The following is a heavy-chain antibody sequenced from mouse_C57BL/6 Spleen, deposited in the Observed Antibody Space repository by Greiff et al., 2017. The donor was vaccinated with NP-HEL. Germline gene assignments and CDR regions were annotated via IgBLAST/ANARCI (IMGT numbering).Heavy chain of an antibody. V-gene: IGHV1-54*01. CDR3: ARFGYEAMDY. J-gene: IGHJ4*01. Sequence: SGAELVRPGTSVKVSCKASGYAFTNYLIEWVKQRPGQGLEWIGVINPGSGGTNYNEKFKGKATLTADKSSSTAYMQLSSLTSEDSAVYFCARFGYEAMDYWGQGTSVTVSS. CDR2: INPGSGGT. CDR1: GYAFTNYL.